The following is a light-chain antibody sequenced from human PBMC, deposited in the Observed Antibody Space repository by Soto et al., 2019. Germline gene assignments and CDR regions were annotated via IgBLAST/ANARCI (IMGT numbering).Light chain of an antibody. CDR1: SSDVGGHNY. J-gene: IGLJ2*01. CDR2: EVN. Sequence: QSVLTQPASVSGSPGQSITISCTGTSSDVGGHNYVSWYQQHPGKAPKLMIYEVNNRPSGVSDRFSGSKAGNTASLTISGLQAEDEADYHCSSFTSSTTLVVFGGGTKLTVL. CDR3: SSFTSSTTLVV. V-gene: IGLV2-14*01.